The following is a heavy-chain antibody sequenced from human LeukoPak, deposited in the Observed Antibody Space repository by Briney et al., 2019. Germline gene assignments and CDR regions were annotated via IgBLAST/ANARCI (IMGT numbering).Heavy chain of an antibody. D-gene: IGHD5-18*01. CDR1: GFTFSGYA. V-gene: IGHV3-23*01. Sequence: GGSLRLSCAASGFTFSGYAMNWVRQAPGKGLEWVSLITGSGGNTYYADSVKGQFTISRDNSKNTLYLQMDSLRADDTAVYSCAKAAGSTYGSEYFHYWGQGTLVTVSS. CDR2: ITGSGGNT. J-gene: IGHJ4*02. CDR3: AKAAGSTYGSEYFHY.